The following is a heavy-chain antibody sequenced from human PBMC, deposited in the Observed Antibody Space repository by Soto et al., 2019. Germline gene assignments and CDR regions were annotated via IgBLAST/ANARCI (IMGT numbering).Heavy chain of an antibody. Sequence: SETLSLTCAVSGGSISSSNWWSWVRQPPGKGLEWIGEIYHSGSTNYNPSLKSRVTISVDKSKNQFSLKLSSVTAADTAVYYCARSSTVTWRGPYYYYYYMDVWGKGTTVTVSS. V-gene: IGHV4-4*02. CDR3: ARSSTVTWRGPYYYYYYMDV. D-gene: IGHD4-4*01. CDR2: IYHSGST. J-gene: IGHJ6*03. CDR1: GGSISSSNW.